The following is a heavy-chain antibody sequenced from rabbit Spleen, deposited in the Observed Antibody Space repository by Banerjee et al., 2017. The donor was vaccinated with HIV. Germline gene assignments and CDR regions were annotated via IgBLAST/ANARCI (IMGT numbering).Heavy chain of an antibody. D-gene: IGHD8-1*01. J-gene: IGHJ6*01. V-gene: IGHV1S45*01. Sequence: QEQLVESGGGLVKPGASLTLTCKASGFSFNGFSFNSGYDMCWVRQAPGKGLEWIACIYAGSSGSTYSATWAKGRFTISKTSSTTVTLQMTNLTAADTATYFCARDAGTSFSTYGMDLWGQGTLVTVS. CDR3: ARDAGTSFSTYGMDL. CDR1: GFSFNGFSFNSGYD. CDR2: IYAGSSGST.